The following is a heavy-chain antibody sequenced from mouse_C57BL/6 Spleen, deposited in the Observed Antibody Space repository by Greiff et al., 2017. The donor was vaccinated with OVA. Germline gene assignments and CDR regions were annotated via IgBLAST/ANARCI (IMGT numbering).Heavy chain of an antibody. J-gene: IGHJ4*01. V-gene: IGHV1-82*01. CDR2: IYPGDGDT. D-gene: IGHD4-1*01. Sequence: QVQLKQPGAELVKPGASVKMSCKASGYTFTSYWITWVKQRPGKGLEWIGRIYPGDGDTNYNGKFKGKATLTADKSSSTAYMQLSSLTSEDSAVYFCAPELDYYAMDYWGQGTSVTVSS. CDR1: GYTFTSYW. CDR3: APELDYYAMDY.